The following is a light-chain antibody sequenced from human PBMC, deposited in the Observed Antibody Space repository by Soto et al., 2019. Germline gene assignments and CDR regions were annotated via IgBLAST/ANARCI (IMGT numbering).Light chain of an antibody. CDR2: EGS. V-gene: IGLV2-23*01. CDR1: NTDIGRYDR. Sequence: QSVLTQPAAVSGSPGQSVTISCTGSNTDIGRYDRVSWYQETSGKAPKLMIYEGSKRPSGVSDRFSGSKSGNTASLTISGLQAEDEADYYCCAYAGSSTVVFGGGTKLTVL. J-gene: IGLJ2*01. CDR3: CAYAGSSTVV.